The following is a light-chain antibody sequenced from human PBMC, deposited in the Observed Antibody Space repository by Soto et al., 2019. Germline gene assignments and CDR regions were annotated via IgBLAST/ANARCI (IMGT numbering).Light chain of an antibody. CDR2: DAS. CDR1: QSISSW. CDR3: QQYNSYSPYT. V-gene: IGKV1-5*01. Sequence: DIQMTQSPSTLSASVGDRVTITCRASQSISSWLAWYQQKPGKAPKLLIYDASSLENGVPSRFSGSGSGTEFTLTISSLQPDDFAAYYCQQYNSYSPYTSGQGTKPEIK. J-gene: IGKJ2*01.